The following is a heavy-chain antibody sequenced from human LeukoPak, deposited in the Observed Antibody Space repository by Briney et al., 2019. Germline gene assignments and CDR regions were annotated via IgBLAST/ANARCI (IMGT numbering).Heavy chain of an antibody. V-gene: IGHV1-69*13. CDR2: IIPIFGTA. CDR1: GGTFSSYA. CDR3: ARDSPLMATSPNPFDY. J-gene: IGHJ4*02. D-gene: IGHD5-24*01. Sequence: GASVKVSCKAPGGTFSSYAISWVRQAPGQGLEWMGGIIPIFGTANYAQKFQGRVTITADESTSTAYMELSSLRSEDTAVYYCARDSPLMATSPNPFDYWGQGTLVTVSP.